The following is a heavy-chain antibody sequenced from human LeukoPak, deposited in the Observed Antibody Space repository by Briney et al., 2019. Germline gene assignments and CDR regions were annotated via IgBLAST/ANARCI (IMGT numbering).Heavy chain of an antibody. CDR2: ISSSSYI. CDR1: GFTFSSYS. J-gene: IGHJ1*01. V-gene: IGHV3-21*01. Sequence: PGGSLRLSCAASGFTFSSYSMNWVRQAPGKGLEWVSSISSSSYIYYADSVKGRFTISRDNAKNSLYLQMNSLRAEDTAVYYCAREVYCSSTSCYTGYFQHWGRAPWSPSPQ. CDR3: AREVYCSSTSCYTGYFQH. D-gene: IGHD2-2*02.